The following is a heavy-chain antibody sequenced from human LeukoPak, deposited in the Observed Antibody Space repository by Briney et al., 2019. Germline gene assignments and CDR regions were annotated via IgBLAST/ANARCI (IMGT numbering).Heavy chain of an antibody. D-gene: IGHD1-26*01. CDR3: ARVRYLNWFDP. CDR2: IKQDGSGK. J-gene: IGHJ5*02. Sequence: GGSLRLSCAASGFTFSSHWMSWVRQAPGKGLEWVANIKQDGSGKYYVDSVKGRFTISRDNSKNTLYLQMNSLRAEDTAVYYCARVRYLNWFDPWGQGTLVTVSS. CDR1: GFTFSSHW. V-gene: IGHV3-7*03.